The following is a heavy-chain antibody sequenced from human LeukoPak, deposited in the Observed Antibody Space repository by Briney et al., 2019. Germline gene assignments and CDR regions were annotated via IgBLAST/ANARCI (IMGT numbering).Heavy chain of an antibody. Sequence: SETLSLTCAVYGGSFSGYYWSWIRQPPGKGLEWIGEINHSGSTNYNPSLKSRATISVDTSKNQFSLKLSSVTAADTAVYYCASKAAAKGYFDYWGQGTLVTVSS. V-gene: IGHV4-34*01. D-gene: IGHD6-13*01. CDR2: INHSGST. CDR3: ASKAAAKGYFDY. J-gene: IGHJ4*02. CDR1: GGSFSGYY.